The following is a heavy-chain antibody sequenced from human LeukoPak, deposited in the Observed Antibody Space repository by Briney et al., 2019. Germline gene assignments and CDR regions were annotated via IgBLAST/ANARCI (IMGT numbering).Heavy chain of an antibody. J-gene: IGHJ5*02. CDR1: GGSISSSSYY. CDR2: IYYSGST. CDR3: ARQVRYFDWLLANWFDP. Sequence: SETLSLTCTVSGGSISSSSYYWGWIRQPPGKGLEWIGSIYYSGSTYYNPSLKSRLTISVDTSKKQFSLKLSSVTAADTAVYYCARQVRYFDWLLANWFDPWGQGTLVTVSS. D-gene: IGHD3-9*01. V-gene: IGHV4-39*01.